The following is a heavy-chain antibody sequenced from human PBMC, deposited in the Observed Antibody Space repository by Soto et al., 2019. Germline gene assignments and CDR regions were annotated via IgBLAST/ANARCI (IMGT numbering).Heavy chain of an antibody. V-gene: IGHV1-69*13. J-gene: IGHJ4*02. CDR3: ARAGDCGGDCYIFDY. CDR2: IIPIFGTA. CDR1: GGTFSSYA. Sequence: SVKVSCKASGGTFSSYAISWVRQAPGQGLEWMGGIIPIFGTANYAQKFQGRVTITADESTSTAYMELSSLRSEDTAVYYCARAGDCGGDCYIFDYWGQGTLVTVSS. D-gene: IGHD2-21*02.